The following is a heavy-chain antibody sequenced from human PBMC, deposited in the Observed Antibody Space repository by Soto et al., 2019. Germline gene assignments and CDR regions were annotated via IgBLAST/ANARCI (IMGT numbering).Heavy chain of an antibody. Sequence: QVQLQESGPGLVEPSGTLSLTCVVSDGSISSTNWWSWVRQPPGKGLEWIGEIYRSGTTNYNPSLKSRVTISVDKSKNQFSLKLSSVTAADTAVYYCARDDSGDDFDLWGRGTLVTVSS. CDR3: ARDDSGDDFDL. CDR1: DGSISSTNW. V-gene: IGHV4-4*02. CDR2: IYRSGTT. D-gene: IGHD4-17*01. J-gene: IGHJ2*01.